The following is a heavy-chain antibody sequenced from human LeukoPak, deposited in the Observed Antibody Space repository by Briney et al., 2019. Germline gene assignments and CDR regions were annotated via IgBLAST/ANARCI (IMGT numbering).Heavy chain of an antibody. CDR1: GFIFSSYA. CDR3: AKDLEAASSPFDP. J-gene: IGHJ5*02. D-gene: IGHD6-13*01. V-gene: IGHV3-23*01. Sequence: GGSLRLSCAASGFIFSSYAMSWVRQAPGKGLEWVSTISGSGGSTYYADSVKGRFTISRDNSKNTLYLQMNSLRAEDTAVYYCAKDLEAASSPFDPWGQGTLVTVSS. CDR2: ISGSGGST.